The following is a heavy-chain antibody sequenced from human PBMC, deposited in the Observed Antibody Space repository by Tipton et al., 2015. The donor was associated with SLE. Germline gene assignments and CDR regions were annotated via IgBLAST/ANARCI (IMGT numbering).Heavy chain of an antibody. CDR3: ARGDTSGYPDY. J-gene: IGHJ4*02. V-gene: IGHV4-59*01. CDR2: IYYTGST. CDR1: GGSISSYY. Sequence: TLSLTCTVSGGSISSYYWSWIRQPPGKGLEWIGYIYYTGSTNYNPSLKSRVTISVDTSKNHFSLKLSSVTAADTAVYYCARGDTSGYPDYWGQGTLVTVSS. D-gene: IGHD3-22*01.